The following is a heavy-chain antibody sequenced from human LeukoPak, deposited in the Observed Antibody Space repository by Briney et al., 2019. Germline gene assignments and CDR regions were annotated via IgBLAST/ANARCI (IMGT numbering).Heavy chain of an antibody. CDR1: GFTFSDYY. V-gene: IGHV3-11*04. CDR3: ARAVVIPTALDY. J-gene: IGHJ4*02. CDR2: ISSSGNTV. Sequence: PGGSLRLSCAASGFTFSDYYMNWIRQAQGKGLEWVSYISSSGNTVYYLDSVKGRFTISRDNAKNSLYLQMNSLRAEDTAVYYCARAVVIPTALDYWGQGTLVTVSS. D-gene: IGHD2-2*01.